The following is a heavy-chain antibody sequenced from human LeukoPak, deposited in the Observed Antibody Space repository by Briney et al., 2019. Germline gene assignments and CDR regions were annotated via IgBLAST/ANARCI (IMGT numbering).Heavy chain of an antibody. J-gene: IGHJ4*02. Sequence: RPGGSLRLSCAASGFTFSSYAMSWVRQAPGKGLEWVSGISPSGGGTYYADSVKGRFTISRDDSKNTLSLQMNSLRVEDTAVYYCAQDIAWGAFDHWGQGTLVTVSS. D-gene: IGHD7-27*01. CDR3: AQDIAWGAFDH. CDR1: GFTFSSYA. CDR2: ISPSGGGT. V-gene: IGHV3-23*01.